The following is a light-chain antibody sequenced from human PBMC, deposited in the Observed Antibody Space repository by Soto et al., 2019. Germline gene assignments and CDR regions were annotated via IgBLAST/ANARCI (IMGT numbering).Light chain of an antibody. J-gene: IGKJ3*01. Sequence: EMVMTQSPATLSVSPGERVTLSCRASESVHSNLAWYQQKPGQGPSLLIYYASTRVTGVPDRFSGSGSGTEFTLPISSLQSEDFGVYYCQHYSNCPPTFGPGTKVEIK. V-gene: IGKV3-15*01. CDR3: QHYSNCPPT. CDR2: YAS. CDR1: ESVHSN.